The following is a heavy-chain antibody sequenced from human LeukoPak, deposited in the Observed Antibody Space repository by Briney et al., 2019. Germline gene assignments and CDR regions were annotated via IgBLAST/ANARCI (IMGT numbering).Heavy chain of an antibody. V-gene: IGHV4-59*01. CDR2: IYSGGST. J-gene: IGHJ4*02. CDR1: GASISTYY. D-gene: IGHD3-3*01. Sequence: SETLSLTCTVSGASISTYYWTWIRQPPGKGLEWMVYIYSGGSTNYSPSLKSRVTISLDTSKNHFSLKLSSATAADTAVYYCAALSPFWSGYYFDHWGQGTLVTVSS. CDR3: AALSPFWSGYYFDH.